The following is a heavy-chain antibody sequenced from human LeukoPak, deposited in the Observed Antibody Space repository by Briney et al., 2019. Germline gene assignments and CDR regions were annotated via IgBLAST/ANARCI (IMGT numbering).Heavy chain of an antibody. Sequence: GGSLRLSCAASGFTFDDYTMHWVRQAPGKGLEWVSLISWDGGSTYYADSVKGRFTISRDNSKNSLYLQMNSLRTEDTALYYCAKSCLPATMDLGYFDYWGQGTQVTVSS. CDR3: AKSCLPATMDLGYFDY. CDR1: GFTFDDYT. V-gene: IGHV3-43*01. D-gene: IGHD5-24*01. J-gene: IGHJ4*02. CDR2: ISWDGGST.